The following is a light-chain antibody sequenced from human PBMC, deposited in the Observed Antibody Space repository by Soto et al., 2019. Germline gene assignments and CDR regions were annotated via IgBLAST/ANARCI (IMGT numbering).Light chain of an antibody. CDR1: SSDVGGYNY. J-gene: IGLJ1*01. CDR2: EVT. CDR3: SSRAGSAPYV. V-gene: IGLV2-8*01. Sequence: QSVLTRPPSASGSPGQSVTISCTGTSSDVGGYNYVSWYQQHPGKAPKLMVYEVTKRPSGVPDRFSGSKSGNTASLTVSGLQADDEADYYCSSRAGSAPYVFGTGTKVTVL.